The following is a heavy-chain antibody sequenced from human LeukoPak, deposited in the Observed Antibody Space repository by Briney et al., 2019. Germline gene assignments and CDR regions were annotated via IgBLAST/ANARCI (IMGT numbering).Heavy chain of an antibody. J-gene: IGHJ4*02. CDR2: IYYSGST. CDR1: GGSISSSSYY. V-gene: IGHV4-39*01. CDR3: AGGIAAAGPSFDY. D-gene: IGHD6-13*01. Sequence: SETLSLTCTVSGGSISSSSYYWGWIRQPPGKGLEWIGSIYYSGSTYYNPSLKSRVTIYVDTSKNQLSLKLRSVTAADTAVCSCAGGIAAAGPSFDYWGQGTLVTVSS.